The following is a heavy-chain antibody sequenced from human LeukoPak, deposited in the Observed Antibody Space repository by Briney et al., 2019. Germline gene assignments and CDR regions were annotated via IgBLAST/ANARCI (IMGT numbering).Heavy chain of an antibody. J-gene: IGHJ4*02. D-gene: IGHD3-10*01. CDR2: ISSSGRTM. Sequence: GGSLRLSCAASGFIFSSYEMSWVRQAPGKGLEWVSYISSSGRTMYYADSVKGRFTVSRDNAKNSLYLQMNSLRAEDTAVYYCARGSLVHYYGSGSYRIRAGFDSWGQGTLVTISS. CDR3: ARGSLVHYYGSGSYRIRAGFDS. CDR1: GFIFSSYE. V-gene: IGHV3-48*03.